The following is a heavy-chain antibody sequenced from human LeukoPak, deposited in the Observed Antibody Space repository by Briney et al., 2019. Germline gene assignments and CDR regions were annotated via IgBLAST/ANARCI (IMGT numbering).Heavy chain of an antibody. D-gene: IGHD4-17*01. J-gene: IGHJ3*02. CDR1: GFTFNSYG. CDR3: AKELPTVIYAFDI. CDR2: IRYDGSNK. V-gene: IGHV3-30*02. Sequence: PGGSLRLSCAASGFTFNSYGMHWFRQAPGKGLEWVAFIRYDGSNKYYADSVKGRFTISRDNSKNTLYLQMNSLRAEDTAVYYCAKELPTVIYAFDIWGQGTMVTVSS.